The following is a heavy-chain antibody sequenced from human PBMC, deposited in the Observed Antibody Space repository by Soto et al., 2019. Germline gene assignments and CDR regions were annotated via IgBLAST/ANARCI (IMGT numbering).Heavy chain of an antibody. CDR2: IYWDDDK. Sequence: QITLKESGPTLVKPTQTLTLTCTFSGFSLSTSGVGVGWIRQPAGKALEWLALIYWDDDKRYSPSLKSRLTITKDTSNNQVVLTMTNMDPVDTATYYCAHRGSWALGMDVWGQGTTVTVSS. J-gene: IGHJ6*02. D-gene: IGHD1-26*01. CDR3: AHRGSWALGMDV. V-gene: IGHV2-5*02. CDR1: GFSLSTSGVG.